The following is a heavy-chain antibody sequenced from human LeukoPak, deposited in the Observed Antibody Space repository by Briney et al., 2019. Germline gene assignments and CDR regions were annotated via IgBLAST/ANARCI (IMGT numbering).Heavy chain of an antibody. D-gene: IGHD1-26*01. V-gene: IGHV5-51*01. CDR3: ALRYSGSCNDY. CDR2: IYPGDSDT. CDR1: GYSFTSYW. J-gene: IGHJ4*02. Sequence: GESLKISCQGSGYSFTSYWIGWARQMPGKGLEWMGIIYPGDSDTRYSPSFQGQVTISVDKSMSTAYLQWSSLKASDTAMYFCALRYSGSCNDYWGQGTLVTVSS.